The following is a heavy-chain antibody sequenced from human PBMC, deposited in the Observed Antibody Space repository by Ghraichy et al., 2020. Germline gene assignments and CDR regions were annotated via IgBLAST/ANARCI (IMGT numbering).Heavy chain of an antibody. J-gene: IGHJ4*02. CDR2: INHSGST. V-gene: IGHV4-34*01. D-gene: IGHD1-1*01. CDR3: ASGSTTGTPLRFDH. Sequence: SETLSLTCAVYGGSFSGYYWSWIRQPPGKGLEWIGEINHSGSTNPNPSLKSRVTISVDTSKNQFSLKLSSVTAADTAGYYCASGSTTGTPLRFDHWGQGALVTVSS. CDR1: GGSFSGYY.